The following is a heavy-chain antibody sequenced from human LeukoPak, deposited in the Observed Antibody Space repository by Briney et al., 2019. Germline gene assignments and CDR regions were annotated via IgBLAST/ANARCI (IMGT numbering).Heavy chain of an antibody. CDR3: ARGLYYGSDGGIFDY. V-gene: IGHV3-43*02. CDR1: GFTFDDYA. Sequence: GGSLRLSCAASGFTFDDYAMHWVRQAPGKGLEWVSLISGNGDSTYYGDSVKGRFTISRENAKNSLYLQMNSLRAGDTAVYYCARGLYYGSDGGIFDYWGQGTLVTVSS. CDR2: ISGNGDST. D-gene: IGHD3-10*01. J-gene: IGHJ4*02.